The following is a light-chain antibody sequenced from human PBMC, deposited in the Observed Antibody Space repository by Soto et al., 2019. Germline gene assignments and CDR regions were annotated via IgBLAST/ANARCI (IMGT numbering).Light chain of an antibody. Sequence: EIVMTQSPATLSVSPGERATLSCRASQRVSSKLAWFQQKPGQAPRLLIYFASTRATDIPARFSGSGSGTEFTLTISSLQSEDFAVYYCQQYNNWPHTFDQGTKLESK. CDR3: QQYNNWPHT. CDR1: QRVSSK. CDR2: FAS. V-gene: IGKV3-15*01. J-gene: IGKJ2*01.